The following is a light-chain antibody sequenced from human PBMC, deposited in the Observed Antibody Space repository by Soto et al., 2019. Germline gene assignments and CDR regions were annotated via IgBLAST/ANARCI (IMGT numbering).Light chain of an antibody. CDR3: QQYNDWPLT. J-gene: IGKJ4*01. CDR1: QSVRSSY. Sequence: EIVLTQSPGTLSLSPGERVTLSCRASQSVRSSYLAWYQQKPGQAPSLLIYGASNRATGIADRFSGSGSGTDFTLTISRLEPEDSAVYYCQQYNDWPLTFGGGTKVEIK. CDR2: GAS. V-gene: IGKV3-20*01.